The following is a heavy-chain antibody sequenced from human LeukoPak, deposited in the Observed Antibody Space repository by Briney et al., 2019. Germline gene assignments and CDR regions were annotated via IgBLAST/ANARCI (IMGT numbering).Heavy chain of an antibody. CDR3: ARLSWPGRGSRFDP. CDR2: ISDSGST. Sequence: SETLSLTCTVSSGSISSYYWSWIRQPPGKGLEWIGYISDSGSTNSNPSLNSRATISVDTSKNQFSLQLNSVTAADTAMYYCARLSWPGRGSRFDPWGQGTLVTVSS. J-gene: IGHJ5*02. V-gene: IGHV4-59*08. CDR1: SGSISSYY. D-gene: IGHD3-16*01.